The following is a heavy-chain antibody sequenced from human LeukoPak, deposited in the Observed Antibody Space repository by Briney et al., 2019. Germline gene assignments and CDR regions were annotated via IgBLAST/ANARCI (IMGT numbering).Heavy chain of an antibody. CDR2: FDSENNKM. CDR3: ATDRVYRSSGRSWGFFDY. CDR1: VYSLSDLS. Sequence: GASGKVSCKISVYSLSDLSIHWVREAPAEGLEWMGGFDSENNKMVYSQKFQGRVTMTEDTSADTAYMELTSLRSEDTAVYFCATDRVYRSSGRSWGFFDYWGQGTLVIVSS. D-gene: IGHD6-19*01. J-gene: IGHJ4*02. V-gene: IGHV1-24*01.